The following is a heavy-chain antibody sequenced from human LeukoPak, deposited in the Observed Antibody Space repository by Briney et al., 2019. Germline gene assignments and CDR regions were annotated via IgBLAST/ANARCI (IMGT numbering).Heavy chain of an antibody. Sequence: PGGSLRLSCAASGFTFSSYGMHWVRQAPGKGLEWVAVIWYDGSNKYYADSVKGRFTISRDNSKNTLYLQMNSLRVEDTAVYYCVRDFRSADYWGQGTLVTVSS. CDR3: VRDFRSADY. CDR2: IWYDGSNK. J-gene: IGHJ4*02. V-gene: IGHV3-33*01. CDR1: GFTFSSYG.